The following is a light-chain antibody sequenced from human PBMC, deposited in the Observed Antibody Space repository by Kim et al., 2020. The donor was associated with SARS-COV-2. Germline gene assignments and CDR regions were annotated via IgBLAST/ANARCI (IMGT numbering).Light chain of an antibody. CDR2: QDS. CDR3: QAWDSSTFYV. Sequence: DKYACWYQQKPGQSPVLVTYQDSKRPSGIPERFSGSNSGNTATLTISGTQAMDEADYYCQAWDSSTFYVFGTGTKVTVL. CDR1: DKY. J-gene: IGLJ1*01. V-gene: IGLV3-1*01.